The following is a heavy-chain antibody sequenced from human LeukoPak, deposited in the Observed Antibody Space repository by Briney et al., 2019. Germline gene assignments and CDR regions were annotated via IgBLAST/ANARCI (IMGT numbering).Heavy chain of an antibody. CDR2: INHSGST. CDR3: ARRVLSYVASDY. CDR1: GGSFSGYY. Sequence: SETLSLTCAVYGGSFSGYYWSWIRQPPGKGLEWIGEINHSGSTNYNPSLKSRVTISVDTSKNQFSPKLSSVTAADTAVYYCARRVLSYVASDYWGQGTLVTVSS. V-gene: IGHV4-34*01. D-gene: IGHD1-26*01. J-gene: IGHJ4*02.